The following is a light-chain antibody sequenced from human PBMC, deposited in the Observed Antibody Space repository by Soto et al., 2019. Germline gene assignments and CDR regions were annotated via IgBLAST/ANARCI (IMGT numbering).Light chain of an antibody. V-gene: IGKV3-15*01. CDR3: QQGHNWPLT. CDR2: GAS. Sequence: EIVMTQSPATLSLSPGERAALSCSASQSINSELAWYQQKPGQPPRLLIYGASTRATGVPARLTGSESGSEFTLTISGLQSEDFAVYYWQQGHNWPLTFGQGTRLEI. J-gene: IGKJ2*01. CDR1: QSINSE.